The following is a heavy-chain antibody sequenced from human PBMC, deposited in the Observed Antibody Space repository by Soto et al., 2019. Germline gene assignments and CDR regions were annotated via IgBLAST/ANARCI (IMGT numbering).Heavy chain of an antibody. V-gene: IGHV1-18*01. CDR2: ISAYNGNT. J-gene: IGHJ6*02. CDR3: ARDSRITILSGVDRGMDV. Sequence: QVQLVQSGAEVKKPGASVKVSCKASGYTITSYGISWVRQAPGQGLEWMGWISAYNGNTNYAQKLQGRVTMTTDTSTSTAYMELRSLRSDDTAVYYCARDSRITILSGVDRGMDVWGQGTTVTVSS. D-gene: IGHD3-3*01. CDR1: GYTITSYG.